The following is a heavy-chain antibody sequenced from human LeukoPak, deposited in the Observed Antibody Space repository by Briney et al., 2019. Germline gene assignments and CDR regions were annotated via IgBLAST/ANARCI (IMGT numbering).Heavy chain of an antibody. Sequence: GGSLRLSCAASGFTFDDYTMHWVRQAPGKGLEWVSLISWDGGSTYYADSVKGRFTISRDNSENSLYLQMNSLRTEDTALYYCAKDMRDWNYGMDVWGQGTTVTVSS. D-gene: IGHD3/OR15-3a*01. J-gene: IGHJ6*02. V-gene: IGHV3-43*01. CDR2: ISWDGGST. CDR1: GFTFDDYT. CDR3: AKDMRDWNYGMDV.